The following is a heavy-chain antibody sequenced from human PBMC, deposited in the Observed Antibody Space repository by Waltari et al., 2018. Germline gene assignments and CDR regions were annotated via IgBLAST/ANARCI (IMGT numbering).Heavy chain of an antibody. CDR1: GFTFSSYA. J-gene: IGHJ4*02. V-gene: IGHV3-30-3*01. CDR2: ISYDGSNK. CDR3: ARGADIVVVVAATATIFDY. D-gene: IGHD2-15*01. Sequence: QVQLVESGGGVVQPGRSLRLSCAASGFTFSSYAMHWVRQAPGKGLEWVAVISYDGSNKYYADSVKGRFTISRDNSKNTLYLQMNSLRAEDTAVYYCARGADIVVVVAATATIFDYWGQGTLVTVSS.